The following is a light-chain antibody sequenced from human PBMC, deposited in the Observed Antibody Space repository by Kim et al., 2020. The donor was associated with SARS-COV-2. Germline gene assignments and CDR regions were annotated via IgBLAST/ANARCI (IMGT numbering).Light chain of an antibody. V-gene: IGKV1D-12*01. CDR3: QQTNTFPYT. J-gene: IGKJ2*01. CDR2: SAS. CDR1: QGVGSW. Sequence: DIQMTQSPSSVSASVGDRVTIICRASQGVGSWLSWYQQKPGKAPQILIYSASRLQSGVPLRFSGSGSGTDFILTISSLQPEDFATYYCQQTNTFPYTFGQGTKLEI.